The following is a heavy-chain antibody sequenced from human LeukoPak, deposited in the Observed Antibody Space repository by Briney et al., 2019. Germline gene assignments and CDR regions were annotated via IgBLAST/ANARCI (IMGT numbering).Heavy chain of an antibody. D-gene: IGHD4-17*01. J-gene: IGHJ4*02. Sequence: QAGGSLRLSCAASGFLLSSNYMSWVPQAPGEGLGWVSVIYSGGSTYYADSVKGRFTISRDNSKNPLYLQLNSLRAEDTAVYYCVRGDYGDYTLFDYWGQGTLVTVSS. CDR1: GFLLSSNY. CDR3: VRGDYGDYTLFDY. V-gene: IGHV3-53*01. CDR2: IYSGGST.